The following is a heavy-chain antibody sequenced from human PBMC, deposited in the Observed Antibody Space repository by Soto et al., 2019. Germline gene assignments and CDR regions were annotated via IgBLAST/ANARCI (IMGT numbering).Heavy chain of an antibody. Sequence: GGSLRLSCAASGFTVSSNYMSWVRQAPGKGLEWVSVIYSGGSTYYADSVKGRFTISRDNSKNTLYLQMNSLRAEDTAVYYCAITALGKPPPNREPRQANYWGQGTLVTVPS. V-gene: IGHV3-66*01. CDR2: IYSGGST. CDR3: AITALGKPPPNREPRQANY. D-gene: IGHD1-20*01. CDR1: GFTVSSNY. J-gene: IGHJ4*02.